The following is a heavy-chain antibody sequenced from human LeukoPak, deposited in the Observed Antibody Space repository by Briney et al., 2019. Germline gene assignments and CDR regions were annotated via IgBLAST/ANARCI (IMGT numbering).Heavy chain of an antibody. CDR2: IYTSGST. Sequence: SETLSLTCTVSGGSVINYYWSWIRQPAGKGLEWIGRIYTSGSTNYNPSLKSRVTISVDKSKNQFSLKLSSVTAADTAVYYCARGGGDGYFDYWGQGTLVTVSS. J-gene: IGHJ4*02. CDR1: GGSVINYY. V-gene: IGHV4-4*07. D-gene: IGHD2-21*02. CDR3: ARGGGDGYFDY.